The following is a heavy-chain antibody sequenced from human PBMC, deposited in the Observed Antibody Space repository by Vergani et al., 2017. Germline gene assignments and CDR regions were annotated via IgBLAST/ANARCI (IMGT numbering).Heavy chain of an antibody. D-gene: IGHD5-24*01. Sequence: VQLLESGGGLVQPGGSLRLSCAASGFTFSSYAMSWVRQAPGKGLEWIGEINHSGSTNYNPSLKSRVTISVDTSKNQFSLKLSSVTAADTAVYYCARGKRWLQSTSAHFQHWGQGTLVTVSS. CDR2: INHSGST. CDR1: GFTFSSYA. V-gene: IGHV4-34*01. CDR3: ARGKRWLQSTSAHFQH. J-gene: IGHJ1*01.